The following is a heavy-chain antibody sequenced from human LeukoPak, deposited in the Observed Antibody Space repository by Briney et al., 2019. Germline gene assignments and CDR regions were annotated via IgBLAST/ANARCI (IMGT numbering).Heavy chain of an antibody. V-gene: IGHV3-30*18. J-gene: IGHJ6*02. D-gene: IGHD6-13*01. CDR1: GFTFSSYG. Sequence: GGSLRLSCAASGFTFSSYGMHWVRLAPGKGLERVAVISYDGSNKYYADSVKGRFTISRDNSKNTLYLQMNSLRAEDTAVYYCAKEGGGSSSWYYYYYGMDVWGQGTTVTVSS. CDR3: AKEGGGSSSWYYYYYGMDV. CDR2: ISYDGSNK.